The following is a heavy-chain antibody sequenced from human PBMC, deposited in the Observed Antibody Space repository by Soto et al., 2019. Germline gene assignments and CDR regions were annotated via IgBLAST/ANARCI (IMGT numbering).Heavy chain of an antibody. CDR3: TRRIGYSAQDY. D-gene: IGHD1-1*01. CDR1: GFTFSDYW. Sequence: RLSCAASGFTFSDYWMHWVRQVPGKGLVWVSRISGDVSSTSYADSVKGRFTISRDNAKNTLYVQMNSLRAEDTAVYYCTRRIGYSAQDYWGQGTPVTVSS. V-gene: IGHV3-74*01. J-gene: IGHJ4*02. CDR2: ISGDVSST.